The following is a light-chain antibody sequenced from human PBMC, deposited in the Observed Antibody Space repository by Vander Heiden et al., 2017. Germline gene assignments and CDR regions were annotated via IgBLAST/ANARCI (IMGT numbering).Light chain of an antibody. V-gene: IGKV3-20*01. J-gene: IGKJ4*01. CDR1: QSVSSSY. CDR2: GAS. CDR3: QQYGSSPLT. Sequence: EIVLIQSLGTMPLSPGERATLSCWASQSVSSSYLAWYQQKPGQAPRLLIYGASSRAAGIPDRFSGSGSGTDFTLTISRLEPEDFAVYYCQQYGSSPLTFGGGTKVEIK.